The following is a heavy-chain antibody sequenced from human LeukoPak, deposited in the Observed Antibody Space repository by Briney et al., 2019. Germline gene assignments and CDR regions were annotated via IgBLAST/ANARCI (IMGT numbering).Heavy chain of an antibody. CDR2: ISGSGGST. CDR3: AKSTGYSSRGAFDY. J-gene: IGHJ4*02. V-gene: IGHV3-23*01. Sequence: GGSLRLSCAASGFTFSSYSMNWVRQAPGKGLEWVSAISGSGGSTYYADSVKGRFTISRDNSKNTLYLQMNSLRAEDTAVYYCAKSTGYSSRGAFDYWGQGTLVTVSS. CDR1: GFTFSSYS. D-gene: IGHD6-13*01.